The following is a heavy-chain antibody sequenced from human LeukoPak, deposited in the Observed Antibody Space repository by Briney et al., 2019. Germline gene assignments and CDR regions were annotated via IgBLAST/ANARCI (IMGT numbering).Heavy chain of an antibody. J-gene: IGHJ6*02. Sequence: ASVKVSCKASGYSFTAYYMHWVRQAPGQGLEWMAWINPNTGGTNFAQRFQGRVTMTRDTSISTAYMELSRLRPDDTAVYYCARDSVAMDVWGQGTTVTGSS. CDR1: GYSFTAYY. CDR3: ARDSVAMDV. D-gene: IGHD2-15*01. V-gene: IGHV1-2*02. CDR2: INPNTGGT.